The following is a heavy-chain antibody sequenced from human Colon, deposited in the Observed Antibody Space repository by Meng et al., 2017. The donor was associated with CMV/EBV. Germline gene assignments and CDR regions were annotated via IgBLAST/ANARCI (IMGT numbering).Heavy chain of an antibody. V-gene: IGHV3-30*03. CDR2: ISHEGSDD. CDR1: GFTFNNAW. CDR3: ARWTGWFDP. J-gene: IGHJ5*02. D-gene: IGHD3/OR15-3a*01. Sequence: VQLVESGGGLVKPGWSLILSCAASGFTFNNAWMSWVRQAPGKGLEWLALISHEGSDDFYADSVKGRFTMSRDNSKNTVHLQMNSLRPDDTAVYYCARWTGWFDPWGQGTLVTVSS.